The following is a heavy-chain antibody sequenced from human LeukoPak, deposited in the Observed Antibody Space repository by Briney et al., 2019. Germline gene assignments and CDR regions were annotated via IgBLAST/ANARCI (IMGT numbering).Heavy chain of an antibody. J-gene: IGHJ5*02. CDR1: GGSISSYH. CDR2: IYYSGST. D-gene: IGHD3-9*01. CDR3: ARGDVLRNFDWFGSLDP. V-gene: IGHV4-59*01. Sequence: SETLSLTCTVSGGSISSYHWSWIRQPPGKGLEWIGYIYYSGSTNYNPSLKSRITMSVDTSKNQFSLKLSSVTAADTAVYYCARGDVLRNFDWFGSLDPWGQGTLVTVSS.